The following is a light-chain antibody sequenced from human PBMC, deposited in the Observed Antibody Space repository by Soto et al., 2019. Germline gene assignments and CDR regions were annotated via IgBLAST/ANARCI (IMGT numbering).Light chain of an antibody. V-gene: IGLV2-8*01. CDR2: EVN. Sequence: QSVLTQPPPASGSPGQSVTISCTETSSDVGTYNYVSWYQQHPGKAPKLMIYEVNKRPAGVPDRFSGSKSGIMASLTVSGLQAEDEADYYCSSYAGNNNLYVFGTGTKVTV. J-gene: IGLJ1*01. CDR3: SSYAGNNNLYV. CDR1: SSDVGTYNY.